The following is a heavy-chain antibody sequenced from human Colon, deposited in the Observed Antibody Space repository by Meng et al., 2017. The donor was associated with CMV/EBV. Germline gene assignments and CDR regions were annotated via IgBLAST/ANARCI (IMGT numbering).Heavy chain of an antibody. D-gene: IGHD2-2*01. V-gene: IGHV1-18*01. CDR3: ARSLTSGIVVVPAAPLDP. CDR2: INGYNGDT. CDR1: GYSFISYG. Sequence: ASVKVSCKASGYSFISYGIGWVRQAPGQGLEWMGWINGYNGDTIYAQNLQGRVTMTTDTPTSTAYMEVRSLRSDDTAIYYCARSLTSGIVVVPAAPLDPWGQGTLVTVSS. J-gene: IGHJ5*02.